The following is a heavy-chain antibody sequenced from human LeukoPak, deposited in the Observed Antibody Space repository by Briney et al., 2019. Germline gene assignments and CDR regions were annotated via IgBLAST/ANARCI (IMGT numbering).Heavy chain of an antibody. J-gene: IGHJ6*02. CDR3: ARERGDIVAF. Sequence: GGSLRLSCAASGFSFSDDFMSWIRQAPGQRPEWVSYISHSGYTIQYADSVKGRFTISRDNAKNSLYLQMNSLRAEDTAVYYCARERGDIVAFWGQGTTVTVSS. D-gene: IGHD2-15*01. CDR2: ISHSGYTI. CDR1: GFSFSDDF. V-gene: IGHV3-11*01.